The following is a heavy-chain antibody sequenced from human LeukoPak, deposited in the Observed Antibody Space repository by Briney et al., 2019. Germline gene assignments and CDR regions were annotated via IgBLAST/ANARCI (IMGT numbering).Heavy chain of an antibody. D-gene: IGHD6-6*01. V-gene: IGHV1-2*02. CDR3: ARDSGSSSAELDY. Sequence: ASVKVSCKASGYTFTGYYMHWVRQAPRQGLEWMGWINPNSGGTNYAQKFQGRVTMTRDTSISTAYMELSRLRSDDTAVYYCARDSGSSSAELDYWGQGTLVTVSS. CDR2: INPNSGGT. CDR1: GYTFTGYY. J-gene: IGHJ4*02.